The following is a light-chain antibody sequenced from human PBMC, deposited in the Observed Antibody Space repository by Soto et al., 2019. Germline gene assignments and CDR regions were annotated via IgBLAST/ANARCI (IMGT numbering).Light chain of an antibody. CDR2: RNN. V-gene: IGLV1-47*01. CDR3: AAWDHSLSGHHYV. J-gene: IGLJ1*01. CDR1: SSNIGSNY. Sequence: QSVLTQPPSASGTPGQRVTISCSGSSSNIGSNYVYWYQQLPGTAPKLLIYRNNQRPSGVPDRFSGSKSGTSASLAISGLRSEDEADYYCAAWDHSLSGHHYVFGTGTKVTVL.